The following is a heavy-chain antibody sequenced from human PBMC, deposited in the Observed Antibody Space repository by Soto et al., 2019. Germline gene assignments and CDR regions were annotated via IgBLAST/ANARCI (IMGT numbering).Heavy chain of an antibody. CDR1: GVSISSADYS. D-gene: IGHD3-10*01. J-gene: IGHJ4*02. CDR3: TSDYGSGSYRFDY. V-gene: IGHV4-30-2*01. CDR2: IYHDGRT. Sequence: QLQLQESVSGLVTPSQTLSLTCAVSGVSISSADYSWSWIWQTPGKGLEWIGYIYHDGRTLYNPSLKRRVTISLDRSKNQFSLKLTSVTSADTAVYYCTSDYGSGSYRFDYWGQGTMVTVSS.